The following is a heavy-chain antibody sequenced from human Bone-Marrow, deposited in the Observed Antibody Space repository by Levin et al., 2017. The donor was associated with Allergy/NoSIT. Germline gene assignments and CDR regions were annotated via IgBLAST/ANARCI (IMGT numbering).Heavy chain of an antibody. CDR2: IMQDGSEK. Sequence: PGGSLRLSCAASGFTISNYWMNWVRQAPGKGLEWVANIMQDGSEKYYVDSVKGRFTVSRDNAKNSLSLEMNSLRAEDTAVYFCARDRVDPGTFYYYYYGMDVWGQGTTVTVSS. V-gene: IGHV3-7*01. J-gene: IGHJ6*02. D-gene: IGHD6-13*01. CDR3: ARDRVDPGTFYYYYYGMDV. CDR1: GFTISNYW.